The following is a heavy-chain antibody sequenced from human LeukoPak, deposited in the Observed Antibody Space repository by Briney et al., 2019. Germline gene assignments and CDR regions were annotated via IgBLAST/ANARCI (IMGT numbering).Heavy chain of an antibody. CDR2: IIPIFGTS. CDR1: VCILRSYA. Sequence: AVNVSRQASVCILRSYAISWVRPAPGQGRDWVGGIIPIFGTSNSAQKFQGRVTITADEYTRTAYMELRSLRSEDTAVYYCATNLGYCSGGSCYQNYYYGMDVWGQGTTVTVSS. V-gene: IGHV1-69*13. D-gene: IGHD2-15*01. J-gene: IGHJ6*02. CDR3: ATNLGYCSGGSCYQNYYYGMDV.